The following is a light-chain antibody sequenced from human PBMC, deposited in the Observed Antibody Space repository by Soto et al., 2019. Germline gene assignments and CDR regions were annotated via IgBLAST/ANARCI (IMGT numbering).Light chain of an antibody. V-gene: IGLV8-61*01. CDR3: LLYMGGGIWV. J-gene: IGLJ3*02. Sequence: AVVTQEPSFSVSPGRTVTLTCGLSSGSVSASHYPGWYQQTPGQAPRTLIYNTSTRSSGVPDRLSGSILGNKAALTITGTQTDDDSDYYCLLYMGGGIWVFGGGTKVTVL. CDR1: SGSVSASHY. CDR2: NTS.